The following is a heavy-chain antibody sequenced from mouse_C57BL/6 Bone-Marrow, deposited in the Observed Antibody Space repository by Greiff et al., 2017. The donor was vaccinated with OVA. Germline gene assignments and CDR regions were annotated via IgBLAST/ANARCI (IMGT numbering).Heavy chain of an antibody. D-gene: IGHD2-2*01. V-gene: IGHV1-19*01. J-gene: IGHJ2*01. CDR2: INPYNGGT. CDR1: GYTFTDYY. Sequence: EVQLQESGPVLVKPGASVKMSCKASGYTFTDYYMNWVKQSHGKSLEWIGVINPYNGGTSYNQKFKGKATLTVDKSSSTAYMELNSLTSEDSAVYYCARPPYYGYDVPLFDYWGQGTTLTVSS. CDR3: ARPPYYGYDVPLFDY.